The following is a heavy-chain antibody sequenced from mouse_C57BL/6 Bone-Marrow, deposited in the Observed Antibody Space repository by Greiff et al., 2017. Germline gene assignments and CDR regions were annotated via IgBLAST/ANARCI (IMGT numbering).Heavy chain of an antibody. J-gene: IGHJ4*01. D-gene: IGHD2-3*01. CDR1: GYAFTNYL. CDR3: ARRWLLQAMDY. CDR2: INPGSGGT. V-gene: IGHV1-54*01. Sequence: VQLQQSGAELVRPGTSVKVSCKASGYAFTNYLIEWVKQRPGQGLEWIGVINPGSGGTNYNEKFKGKATLTADKSSSTAYMQLSSLTSEDSAVYFCARRWLLQAMDYWGQGTSVTVSS.